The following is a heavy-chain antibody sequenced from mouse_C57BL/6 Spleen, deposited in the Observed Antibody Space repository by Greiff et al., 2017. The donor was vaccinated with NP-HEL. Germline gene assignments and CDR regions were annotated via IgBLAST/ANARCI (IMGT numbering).Heavy chain of an antibody. CDR2: IDPSDSET. CDR1: GYTFTSYW. J-gene: IGHJ4*01. CDR3: ARWDFGTGYGMDY. Sequence: QVQLQQSGAELVRPGSSVKLSCKASGYTFTSYWMHWVKQRPIQGLEWIGNIDPSDSETHYNQKFKDKATLTVDKSSSTAYMQLSSLTSEDSAVYYCARWDFGTGYGMDYWGQGTSVTVSS. V-gene: IGHV1-52*01. D-gene: IGHD2-1*01.